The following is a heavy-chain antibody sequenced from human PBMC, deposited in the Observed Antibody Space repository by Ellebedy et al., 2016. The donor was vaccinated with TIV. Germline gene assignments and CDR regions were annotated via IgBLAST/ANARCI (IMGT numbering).Heavy chain of an antibody. CDR1: GGSFSGYY. CDR2: IDRSGST. Sequence: SETLSLXCAVYGGSFSGYYWTWLRQSPGKGLDWIGEIDRSGSTNYNPSLRSRVTISVDTSKNQFFLKLNSVTAADTAVYYCARGRTSTVSKPKYFDYWGQGALVIVSS. V-gene: IGHV4-34*01. D-gene: IGHD5/OR15-5a*01. CDR3: ARGRTSTVSKPKYFDY. J-gene: IGHJ4*02.